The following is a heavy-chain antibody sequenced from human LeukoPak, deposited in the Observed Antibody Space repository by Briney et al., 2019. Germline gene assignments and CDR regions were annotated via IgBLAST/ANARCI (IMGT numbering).Heavy chain of an antibody. CDR3: ARGVGGSGSYFLTFDY. CDR2: ISAYNGNT. Sequence: GASVKVSCKASGYTFTTYSINWVRQAPGQGLEWMGWISAYNGNTKYAQKLQGRVTMTTDTSTSTAYMELRSLRSDDTAGYYCARGVGGSGSYFLTFDYWGQGTLVTVSS. CDR1: GYTFTTYS. D-gene: IGHD1-26*01. J-gene: IGHJ4*02. V-gene: IGHV1-18*01.